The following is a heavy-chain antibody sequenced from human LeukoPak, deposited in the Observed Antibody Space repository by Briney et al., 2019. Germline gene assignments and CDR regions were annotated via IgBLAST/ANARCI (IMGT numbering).Heavy chain of an antibody. V-gene: IGHV4-34*01. CDR2: INHSGST. J-gene: IGHJ4*02. CDR3: ARGRGVGFGY. D-gene: IGHD3-10*01. Sequence: PSETLSLTCAVDGGSFSGYYWSWLRQPPGKGLGWVGEINHSGSTNYNPSLKSRVTISVDTSKNQFSLKLSSVTAADTAVYYCARGRGVGFGYWGQGTLVTVSS. CDR1: GGSFSGYY.